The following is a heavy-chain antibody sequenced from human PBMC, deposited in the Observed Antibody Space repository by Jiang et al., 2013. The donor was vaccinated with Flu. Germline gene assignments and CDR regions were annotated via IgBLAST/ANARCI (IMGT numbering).Heavy chain of an antibody. D-gene: IGHD5-18*01. Sequence: SGAEVKRPGSSVKVSCKASGGPLTNYGISWVRQAPGQGLEWMGGIIPIFGTANYAQKFQGRVXITADESTSTAYMELTSLRYEDTAVYYCARGVGGYSHGYILYWGQGTLVTVSS. V-gene: IGHV1-69*01. J-gene: IGHJ4*02. CDR2: IIPIFGTA. CDR1: GGPLTNYG. CDR3: ARGVGGYSHGYILY.